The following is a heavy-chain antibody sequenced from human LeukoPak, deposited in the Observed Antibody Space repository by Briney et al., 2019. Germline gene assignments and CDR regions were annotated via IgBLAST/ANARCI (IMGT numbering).Heavy chain of an antibody. D-gene: IGHD2-2*01. CDR2: INPNSGGT. J-gene: IGHJ6*02. CDR3: AREEYCSSTSCYQNYYYGMDV. CDR1: GYTFTGYY. Sequence: GASVKVSCKASGYTFTGYYMHWVRQAPGQGLEWMGWINPNSGGTNYAQKFQGRVTMTRDTSISTAYMELSRLRSDDTAVYYCAREEYCSSTSCYQNYYYGMDVWGQGTTVTVSS. V-gene: IGHV1-2*02.